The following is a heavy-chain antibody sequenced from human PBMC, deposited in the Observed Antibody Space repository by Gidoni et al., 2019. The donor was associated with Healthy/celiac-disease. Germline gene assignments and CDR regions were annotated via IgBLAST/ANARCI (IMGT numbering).Heavy chain of an antibody. CDR2: ISAYNGNT. J-gene: IGHJ5*02. D-gene: IGHD3-10*01. V-gene: IGHV1-18*01. CDR1: GYTFTSYG. CDR3: ARSLPSPPGGELGLWFGELEHNWFDP. Sequence: QVQLVQSGAEVKKPGASVKVSCKASGYTFTSYGISWVRQAPGQGLEWMGWISAYNGNTNYAQKLQGRVTMTTDTSTSTAYMELRSLRSDDTAVYYCARSLPSPPGGELGLWFGELEHNWFDPWGQGTLVTVSS.